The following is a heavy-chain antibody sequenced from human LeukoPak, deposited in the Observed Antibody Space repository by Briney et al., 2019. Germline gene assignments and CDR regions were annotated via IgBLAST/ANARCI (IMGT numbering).Heavy chain of an antibody. V-gene: IGHV4-39*07. CDR3: ARTTEAHSWRTRYYDYYMDV. CDR1: GGSLSSSGSY. CDR2: IYYSGST. J-gene: IGHJ6*03. Sequence: SETLSLTCTVSGGSLSSSGSYWGWIRQPPGKGLEWVGNIYYSGSTYYNPSLKSRVTISVDTSKNQFSLKLNSVTAADTAVYYCARTTEAHSWRTRYYDYYMDVWGKGTTVTVSS. D-gene: IGHD6-13*01.